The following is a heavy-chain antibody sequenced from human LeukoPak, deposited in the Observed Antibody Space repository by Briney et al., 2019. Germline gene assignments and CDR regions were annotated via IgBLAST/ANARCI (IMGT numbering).Heavy chain of an antibody. V-gene: IGHV3-30*04. D-gene: IGHD3-16*01. Sequence: GGSLRLSCAASGFTFSSYAMHWVRQAPGKGLEWVAVISYDGSNKYYADSVKGRFTISRDNSKNTLYLQMNSLRAEDTAVYYCAKFDSSYADYWGQGTLVIVSS. CDR1: GFTFSSYA. CDR3: AKFDSSYADY. J-gene: IGHJ4*02. CDR2: ISYDGSNK.